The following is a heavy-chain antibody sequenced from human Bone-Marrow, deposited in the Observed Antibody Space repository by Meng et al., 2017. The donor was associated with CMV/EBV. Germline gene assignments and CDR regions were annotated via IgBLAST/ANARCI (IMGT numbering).Heavy chain of an antibody. CDR3: ARWLELQNFDY. CDR2: INPTSGDT. Sequence: ASVKVSCKASGYSFTGYYIHWVRQAPGQGLEWMGWINPTSGDTIYARRFEGRVTMTRDTSISTAYMELSSLRSDDTAVFYCARWLELQNFDYWGQGTQVTVSS. J-gene: IGHJ4*02. V-gene: IGHV1-2*02. CDR1: GYSFTGYY. D-gene: IGHD1-7*01.